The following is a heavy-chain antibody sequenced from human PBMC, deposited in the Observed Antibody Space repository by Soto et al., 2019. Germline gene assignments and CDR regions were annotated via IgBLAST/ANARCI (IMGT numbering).Heavy chain of an antibody. D-gene: IGHD6-25*01. J-gene: IGHJ4*02. CDR1: GFTFSSYG. CDR2: ISYDGSNK. CDR3: AKDLAAQGDY. Sequence: QVQLVESGGGVVQPGRSLRLSCAASGFTFSSYGMHWVRQAPGKGLEWVAVISYDGSNKYYADSVKGRFTIYRDNSKNTLYLQMNSLRAEDTAVYYCAKDLAAQGDYWGQGTLVTVSS. V-gene: IGHV3-30*18.